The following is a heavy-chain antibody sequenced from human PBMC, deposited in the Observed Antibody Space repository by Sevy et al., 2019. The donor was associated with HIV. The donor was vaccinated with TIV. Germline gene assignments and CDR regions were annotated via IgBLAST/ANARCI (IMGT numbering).Heavy chain of an antibody. CDR1: GFTFSSYW. Sequence: GGSLRLSCAASGFTFSSYWMSWVHQAPGKGLEWVANIKQDGSEKYYVDSVKGRFTISRDNAKNSLYLQMNSLRAEDTAVYYCARDERDYDFWSGYYRGAFDIWGQGTMVTVSS. D-gene: IGHD3-3*01. CDR3: ARDERDYDFWSGYYRGAFDI. CDR2: IKQDGSEK. V-gene: IGHV3-7*03. J-gene: IGHJ3*02.